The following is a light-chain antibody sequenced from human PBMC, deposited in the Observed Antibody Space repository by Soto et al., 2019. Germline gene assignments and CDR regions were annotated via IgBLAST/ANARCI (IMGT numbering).Light chain of an antibody. J-gene: IGKJ1*01. V-gene: IGKV3-15*01. CDR1: QSVSSN. CDR3: QQYNNWPRT. CDR2: RTS. Sequence: EIAMTQSPATLSVSPGERATLSCRASQSVSSNLAWYQQKPGQAPRLLIYRTSTRATDIPARFSGSGSGTEFTLTICSLQSEDFAVYFCQQYNNWPRTFGQGTKVEIK.